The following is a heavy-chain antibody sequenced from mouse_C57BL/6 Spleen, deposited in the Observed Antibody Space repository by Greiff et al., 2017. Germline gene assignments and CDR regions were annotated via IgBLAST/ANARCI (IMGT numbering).Heavy chain of an antibody. CDR3: ARGYGYDRGYFDY. V-gene: IGHV2-9-1*01. J-gene: IGHJ2*01. D-gene: IGHD2-2*01. Sequence: VQGVESGPGLVAPSQSLSITCTVSGFSLTSYAISWVRQPPGKGLEWLGVIWTGGGTNYNSALKSRLSISKDNSKSQVFLKMNSLQTDDTARYYCARGYGYDRGYFDYWGQGTTLTVSS. CDR1: GFSLTSYA. CDR2: IWTGGGT.